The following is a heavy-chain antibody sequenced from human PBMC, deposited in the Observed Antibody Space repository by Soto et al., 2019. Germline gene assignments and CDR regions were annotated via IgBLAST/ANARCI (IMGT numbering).Heavy chain of an antibody. Sequence: GASVKVSCKASGYTFTSYGISWVRQAPGQGLEWMGWISAYNGNTNYAQKLQGRVTMTTDTSTSTAYMELRSLRSDDTAVCYCARFTMVRGVPEAQPSIYYGMDVWGQGTAVTVSS. V-gene: IGHV1-18*04. D-gene: IGHD3-10*01. J-gene: IGHJ6*02. CDR3: ARFTMVRGVPEAQPSIYYGMDV. CDR2: ISAYNGNT. CDR1: GYTFTSYG.